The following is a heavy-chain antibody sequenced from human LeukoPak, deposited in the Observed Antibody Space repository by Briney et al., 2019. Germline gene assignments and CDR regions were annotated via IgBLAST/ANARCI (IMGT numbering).Heavy chain of an antibody. D-gene: IGHD3-9*01. CDR3: ARDYDILTGRSGDHYWDMDV. CDR1: GFTFSTYW. J-gene: IGHJ6*03. V-gene: IGHV3-30-3*01. Sequence: GGSLRLSCAASGFTFSTYWMSWVRQAPGKGLEWVAVISYDGSNKYYADSVKGRFTISRDNSKNTLYLQMNSLRAEDTAVYYCARDYDILTGRSGDHYWDMDVWGKGATVTVSS. CDR2: ISYDGSNK.